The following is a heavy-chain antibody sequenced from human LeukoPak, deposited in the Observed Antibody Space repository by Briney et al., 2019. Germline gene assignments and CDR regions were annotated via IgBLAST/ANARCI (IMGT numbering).Heavy chain of an antibody. D-gene: IGHD3-22*01. Sequence: ASVKVSCKASGYTFTGYYMHWVRQAPGQGLEWMGWINPNSGGTNYAQKFQGWVTMTRDTSISTAYTELSRLRSDDTAVYYCARGGPTMIVPTYNYWGQGTLVTVSS. J-gene: IGHJ4*02. V-gene: IGHV1-2*04. CDR1: GYTFTGYY. CDR3: ARGGPTMIVPTYNY. CDR2: INPNSGGT.